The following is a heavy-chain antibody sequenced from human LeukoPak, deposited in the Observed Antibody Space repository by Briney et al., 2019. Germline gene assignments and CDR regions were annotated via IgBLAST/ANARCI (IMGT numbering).Heavy chain of an antibody. CDR1: GGSFSGYY. D-gene: IGHD3-10*01. Sequence: SETLSLTCAVYGGSFSGYYWSWIRQPPGKGLEWIGEINHSGSTNYNPSLKSRVTISVDTSKNQFSLKLSSVTAADTAVYYCARHTVGSGSYQPPFHYYYYYMDVWGKGTTVTISS. CDR2: INHSGST. J-gene: IGHJ6*03. V-gene: IGHV4-34*01. CDR3: ARHTVGSGSYQPPFHYYYYYMDV.